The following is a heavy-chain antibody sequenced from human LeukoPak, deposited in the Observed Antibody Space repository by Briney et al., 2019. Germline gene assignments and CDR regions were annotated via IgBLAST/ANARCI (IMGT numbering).Heavy chain of an antibody. CDR3: ARGPRYCSSTSCYILRANWFDP. Sequence: GASVKVSCKASGYTFTGYYMHWVRQAPGQGLEWMGWINPNSGGTNYAQKFQGRVTMTRDTSISTAYMELSRLRSDDTAVYYCARGPRYCSSTSCYILRANWFDPWGQGTLVTVSS. CDR2: INPNSGGT. CDR1: GYTFTGYY. V-gene: IGHV1-2*02. J-gene: IGHJ5*02. D-gene: IGHD2-2*02.